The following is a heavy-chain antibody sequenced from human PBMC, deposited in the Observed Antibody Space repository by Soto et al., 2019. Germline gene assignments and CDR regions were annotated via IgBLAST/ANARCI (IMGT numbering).Heavy chain of an antibody. V-gene: IGHV3-30*18. CDR2: ISYDGSNK. CDR1: GFTFSSYA. D-gene: IGHD2-21*02. CDR3: AKDFACGDCYEKDDY. J-gene: IGHJ4*02. Sequence: AGGSLRLSCAASGFTFSSYAMSWVRQAPGKGLEWVAVISYDGSNKYYADSVKGRFTISRDNSKNTLYLQMNSLRAEDTAVYYCAKDFACGDCYEKDDYWGQGTLVTVSS.